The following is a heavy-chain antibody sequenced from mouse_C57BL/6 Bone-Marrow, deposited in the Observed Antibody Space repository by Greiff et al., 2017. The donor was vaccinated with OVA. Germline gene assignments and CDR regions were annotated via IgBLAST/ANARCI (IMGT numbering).Heavy chain of an antibody. CDR2: IAPEDGDT. V-gene: IGHV14-1*01. CDR3: TTGYGNYEGYGYFDV. CDR1: GFNIKDYY. D-gene: IGHD2-1*01. J-gene: IGHJ1*03. Sequence: EVQLKESGAELVRPGASVKLSCTASGFNIKDYYMHWVKQRPEQGLEWIGRIAPEDGDTAYASKFQGKATMTADPSSNTAYLQLSSLKSEDTAVYYCTTGYGNYEGYGYFDVWGTGTTVTVSS.